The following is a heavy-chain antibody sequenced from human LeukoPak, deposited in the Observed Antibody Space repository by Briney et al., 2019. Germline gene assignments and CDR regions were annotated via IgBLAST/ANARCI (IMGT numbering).Heavy chain of an antibody. CDR2: INHSGST. Sequence: PSETLSLTCAVYGGSFSGYYWSWIRQPPGKGLEWTGEINHSGSTNYNPSLKSRVTISVDTSKNQFSLKLSSVTAADTAVYYCARLYCSSTSCYVRVRRHNWFDPWGQGTLVTVSS. V-gene: IGHV4-34*01. D-gene: IGHD2-2*01. CDR3: ARLYCSSTSCYVRVRRHNWFDP. J-gene: IGHJ5*02. CDR1: GGSFSGYY.